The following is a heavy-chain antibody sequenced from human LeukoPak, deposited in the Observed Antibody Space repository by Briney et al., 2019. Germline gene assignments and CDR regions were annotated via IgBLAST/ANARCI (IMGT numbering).Heavy chain of an antibody. CDR2: ISGSGGST. V-gene: IGHV3-23*01. CDR1: GFTFSSHA. CDR3: AKDRGGGD. Sequence: GASLRLSCAASGFTFSSHAMSCVRQAPGQGLEWVSAISGSGGSTYYADSVKGRFTISRDNSKNTLYLQMNSLRAEDTAVYYCAKDRGGGDWGQGTLVTVSS. D-gene: IGHD3-10*01. J-gene: IGHJ4*02.